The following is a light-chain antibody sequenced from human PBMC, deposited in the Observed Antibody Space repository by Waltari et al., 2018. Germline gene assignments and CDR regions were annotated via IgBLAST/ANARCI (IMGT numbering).Light chain of an antibody. J-gene: IGKJ4*01. CDR2: ATS. V-gene: IGKV3-20*01. CDR3: QQFGNSVVT. CDR1: QSVSSSY. Sequence: EAVLTQSPGTLSLSPGERVTLSCRASQSVSSSYLAWYQQKPGQAPRLLIYATSIRATGLPDRFSGSGSGTDFTLTISRLEPEDFAVYYCQQFGNSVVTFGGGAKVEIK.